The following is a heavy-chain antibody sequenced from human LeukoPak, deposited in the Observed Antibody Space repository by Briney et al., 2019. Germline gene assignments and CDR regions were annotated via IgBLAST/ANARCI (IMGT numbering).Heavy chain of an antibody. Sequence: SETLSLTCTVSGGSISSYYWSWIRQPPGKGLEWIGYIYYSGSTNYNPSLKSRVTISVDTSKNQFSLKLSSVTAADTAVYYCARGMLGYYDSSGYFDYWGQGTLVTVSS. CDR2: IYYSGST. CDR3: ARGMLGYYDSSGYFDY. D-gene: IGHD3-22*01. CDR1: GGSISSYY. V-gene: IGHV4-59*01. J-gene: IGHJ4*02.